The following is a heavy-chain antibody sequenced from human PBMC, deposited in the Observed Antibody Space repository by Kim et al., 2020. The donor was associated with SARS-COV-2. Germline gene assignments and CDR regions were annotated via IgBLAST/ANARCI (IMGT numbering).Heavy chain of an antibody. J-gene: IGHJ6*03. CDR1: GFTFGGHA. Sequence: GGSLRLTCAVSGFTFGGHAMSWVRQVPGKGLEWVSAISWSGGSIDYADSVKGRFTISRDNSKNTLYLQMNSLRAEDTAVYYCAKGPAAAYYYYYYMN. CDR3: AKGPAAAYYYYYYMN. V-gene: IGHV3-23*01. D-gene: IGHD2-2*01. CDR2: ISWSGGSI.